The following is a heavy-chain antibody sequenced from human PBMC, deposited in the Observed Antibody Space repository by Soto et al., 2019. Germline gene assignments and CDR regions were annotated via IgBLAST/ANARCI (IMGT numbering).Heavy chain of an antibody. CDR3: ASEVTYTDCDYRFDN. V-gene: IGHV1-69*02. CDR2: IITVVDIA. J-gene: IGHJ4*02. Sequence: VQLVQSGAEVKKPGSSVKVSCKTSGGTFNNYTINWVRQAPGQGLEWMGRIITVVDIANSALKFRDRVSITTDKATSTAYMELSSLRSEDTAMYYCASEVTYTDCDYRFDNWGQGTLVTVSS. D-gene: IGHD2-21*02. CDR1: GGTFNNYT.